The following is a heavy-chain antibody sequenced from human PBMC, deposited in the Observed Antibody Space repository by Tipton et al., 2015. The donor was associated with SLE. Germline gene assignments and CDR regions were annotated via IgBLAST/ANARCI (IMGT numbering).Heavy chain of an antibody. V-gene: IGHV1-18*03. D-gene: IGHD3-10*01. Sequence: QSGAEVKKPGASVKVSCKASGYTFTSYGISWVRQAPGQGLERMGLISAYNGNTNYAQKLQGRVTMTTETSTSTAYMELRTLRSDGMSVCYCARAKRNGSGSPSDIWGQGTMVTVSS. CDR2: ISAYNGNT. J-gene: IGHJ3*02. CDR3: ARAKRNGSGSPSDI. CDR1: GYTFTSYG.